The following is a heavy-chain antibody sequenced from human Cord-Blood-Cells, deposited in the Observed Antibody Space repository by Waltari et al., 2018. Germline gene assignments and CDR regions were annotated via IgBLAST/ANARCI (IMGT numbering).Heavy chain of an antibody. CDR3: ARKTILRYFDWLDDY. CDR1: GGSISSSSYY. Sequence: QLQLQESGPGLVMPSETLSLTCTVSGGSISSSSYYGRWIRQPPGKGLEWIGSIYYSGSTYYNPSLKSRVTISVDTSKNQFSRKWSSVTAADTAVYYCARKTILRYFDWLDDYWGQGTLVTVSS. J-gene: IGHJ4*02. D-gene: IGHD3-9*01. CDR2: IYYSGST. V-gene: IGHV4-39*01.